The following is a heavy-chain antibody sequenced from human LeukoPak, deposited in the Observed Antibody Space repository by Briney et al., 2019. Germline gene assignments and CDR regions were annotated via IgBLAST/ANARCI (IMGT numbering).Heavy chain of an antibody. CDR3: ASRTWTGDDY. CDR1: GPTFTSYW. J-gene: IGHJ4*02. CDR2: IDPSDAYT. Sequence: GGSLPISCQGSGPTFTSYWISWVRQLPGKGLEWMGRIDPSDAYTNYSPSFQGHVTISADKSISTAYLQWSSLKASDTAMYYCASRTWTGDDYWGQGTLVTVSS. D-gene: IGHD1-14*01. V-gene: IGHV5-10-1*01.